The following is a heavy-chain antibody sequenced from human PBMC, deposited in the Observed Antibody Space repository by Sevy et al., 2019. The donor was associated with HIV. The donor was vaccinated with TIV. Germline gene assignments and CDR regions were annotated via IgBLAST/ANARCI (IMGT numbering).Heavy chain of an antibody. CDR1: GFTFGDYA. Sequence: GGSLRLSCTASGFTFGDYAMNWVRQAPGKGLEWVAFFKSKGYGGTLDHAASVQGRFTISRDDSKNIAYLQMNDLKIEDTGVYYCTWWKGAQSIFDHWGQGALVTVSS. CDR3: TWWKGAQSIFDH. CDR2: FKSKGYGGTL. J-gene: IGHJ4*02. D-gene: IGHD2-15*01. V-gene: IGHV3-49*04.